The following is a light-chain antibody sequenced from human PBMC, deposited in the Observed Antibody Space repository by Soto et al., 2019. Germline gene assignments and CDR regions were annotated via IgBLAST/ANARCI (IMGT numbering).Light chain of an antibody. CDR2: DAS. V-gene: IGKV1-33*01. J-gene: IGKJ4*01. CDR1: QSISSY. CDR3: QQYDNPLT. Sequence: DIQMTQSPSSLSASLGDRVTITCRASQSISSYLNWYQQKPGKAPKLLIYDASNLETGVPSRFSGSGSGTDFTFTISSLQPEDIATYYCQQYDNPLTFGGGTKVDIK.